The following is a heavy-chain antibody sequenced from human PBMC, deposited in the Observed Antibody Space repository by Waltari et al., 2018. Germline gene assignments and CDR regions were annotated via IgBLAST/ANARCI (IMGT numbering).Heavy chain of an antibody. CDR1: GFTFSSYW. J-gene: IGHJ4*02. Sequence: EVQLVESGGGLVQPGGSLRLSCAASGFTFSSYWMHWFRHAPGKGLVWVSRINSDGSSTSYADSVKGRFTISRDNAKNTLYLQMNSLRAEDTAVYYCARDKPAGSGGSCYDYWGQGTLVTVSS. D-gene: IGHD2-15*01. CDR2: INSDGSST. CDR3: ARDKPAGSGGSCYDY. V-gene: IGHV3-74*01.